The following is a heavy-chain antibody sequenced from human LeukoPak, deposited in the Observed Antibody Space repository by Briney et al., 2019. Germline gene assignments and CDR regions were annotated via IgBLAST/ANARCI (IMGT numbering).Heavy chain of an antibody. CDR3: ARTPVIKGSGYYTAFDY. D-gene: IGHD3-3*01. J-gene: IGHJ4*02. V-gene: IGHV3-21*01. CDR1: GFTFSSYS. Sequence: GGSLRLSCAASGFTFSSYSMDWVRQAPGKGLEWVSSISSSSYIYYADSVKGRFTISRDNAKNSLYLQMNSLRAEDTAVYYCARTPVIKGSGYYTAFDYWGQGTLVTVSS. CDR2: ISSSSYI.